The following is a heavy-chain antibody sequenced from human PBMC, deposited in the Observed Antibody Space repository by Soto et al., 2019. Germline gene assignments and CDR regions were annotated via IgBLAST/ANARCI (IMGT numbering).Heavy chain of an antibody. Sequence: PGESLKISCKGSGYSFTSYWIGWVRQMPGKGLEWMGIIYPGDSDTRYSPSFQGQVTISADKSISTAYLQWSSPKASDTAMYYCARRPYDFWSGYYDDWFDPWGQGTLVTVSS. D-gene: IGHD3-3*01. V-gene: IGHV5-51*01. J-gene: IGHJ5*02. CDR2: IYPGDSDT. CDR1: GYSFTSYW. CDR3: ARRPYDFWSGYYDDWFDP.